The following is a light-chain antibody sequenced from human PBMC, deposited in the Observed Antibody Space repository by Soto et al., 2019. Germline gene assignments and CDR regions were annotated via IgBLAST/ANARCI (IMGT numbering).Light chain of an antibody. V-gene: IGKV1-5*01. J-gene: IGKJ4*01. CDR3: QQYNSYLLT. CDR2: DAS. CDR1: QSISSW. Sequence: DIQMTQSPSTLSASVGDIVTITCRASQSISSWLAWYQQKPGKAPNLLIYDASSLESGVPSRFSGSGSGTEFTLTISSLQPDDFATYYCQQYNSYLLTFGGGTKVEIK.